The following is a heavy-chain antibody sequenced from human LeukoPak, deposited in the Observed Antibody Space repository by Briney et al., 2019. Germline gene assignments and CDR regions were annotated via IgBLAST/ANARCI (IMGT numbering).Heavy chain of an antibody. J-gene: IGHJ4*02. V-gene: IGHV3-74*01. CDR3: ARDSIPVAVYFDH. Sequence: GGSLRLSCAASGFTFDDYAMHWVRQAPGKGLVWVSRIKSDGSGTSYADSVKGRFTISRDNAKNTLYLQMNSLRAEDTALYYCARDSIPVAVYFDHWGQGALVTVSS. CDR1: GFTFDDYA. D-gene: IGHD6-19*01. CDR2: IKSDGSGT.